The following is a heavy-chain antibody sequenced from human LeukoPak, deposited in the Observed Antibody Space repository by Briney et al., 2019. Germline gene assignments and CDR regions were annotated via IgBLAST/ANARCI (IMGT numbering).Heavy chain of an antibody. V-gene: IGHV3-74*01. CDR1: GFTFSNYR. D-gene: IGHD5-24*01. Sequence: GGSLRLSCAVSGFTFSNYRMFWVRQAPGKGLVWVSRINSDGSRTSYADSVKGRFTISRDNAKNTLHLQMNSLRAEDTAVYYCARAMATIGGEIYCFDPWGQGTLVTVSS. CDR3: ARAMATIGGEIYCFDP. CDR2: INSDGSRT. J-gene: IGHJ5*02.